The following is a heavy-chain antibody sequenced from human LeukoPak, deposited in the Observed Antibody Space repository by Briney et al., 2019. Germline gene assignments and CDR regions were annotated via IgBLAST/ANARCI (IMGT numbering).Heavy chain of an antibody. CDR2: INHSGST. Sequence: SETLSLTCAVYGGSFSGYYWSWIRQPPGKGLEWIGEINHSGSTNYNPSLKSRVTISVDTSKNQFSLELSSVTAADTAVYYCARLTYYYDSSGYYYVPSRGYFDYWGQGTLVTVSS. D-gene: IGHD3-22*01. CDR3: ARLTYYYDSSGYYYVPSRGYFDY. CDR1: GGSFSGYY. V-gene: IGHV4-34*01. J-gene: IGHJ4*02.